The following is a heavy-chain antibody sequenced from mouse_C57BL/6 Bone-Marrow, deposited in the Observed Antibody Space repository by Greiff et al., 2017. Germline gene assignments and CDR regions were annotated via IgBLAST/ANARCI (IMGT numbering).Heavy chain of an antibody. CDR1: GYTFTNFW. CDR2: IYPGGGYT. CDR3: ARVGLYYYAMDY. J-gene: IGHJ4*01. Sequence: QVQLQQSGAELVRPGTSVKMSCKASGYTFTNFWIGWAKQRPGHGLEWIGDIYPGGGYTNYNEKFKGKATLTADKSSSTAYMQVSSLTSEDSAIYYCARVGLYYYAMDYWGQGTSVTVSS. D-gene: IGHD1-1*01. V-gene: IGHV1-63*01.